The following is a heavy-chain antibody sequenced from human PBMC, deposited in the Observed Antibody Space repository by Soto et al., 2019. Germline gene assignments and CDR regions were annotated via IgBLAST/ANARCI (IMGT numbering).Heavy chain of an antibody. D-gene: IGHD2-21*01. CDR1: GFSPNPSGVG. Sequence: QITLKESGPTLVKPTQTLTLTCTFSGFSPNPSGVGVGWIRQPPGKALEWLALIYWDDDERYSPSLKSRLTISKETSKNKVVLKMTDMDPVDTATYYCAHKIGLNNWFGPWGQGTLVTVSS. CDR2: IYWDDDE. J-gene: IGHJ5*02. CDR3: AHKIGLNNWFGP. V-gene: IGHV2-5*02.